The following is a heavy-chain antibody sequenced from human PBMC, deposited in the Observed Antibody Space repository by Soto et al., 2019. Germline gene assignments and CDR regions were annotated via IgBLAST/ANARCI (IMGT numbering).Heavy chain of an antibody. CDR1: GGTFSSYA. CDR3: ARLPGYCSGDRCRIDY. Sequence: SVKVSCKASGGTFSSYASSWVRQAPGQGLEWMGGIIPIFGTANYAQKFQGRVTITADESTSTAYMELSSLRSEDTAVYFCARLPGYCSGDRCRIDYLGQGNLVTGS. D-gene: IGHD2-15*01. CDR2: IIPIFGTA. V-gene: IGHV1-69*13. J-gene: IGHJ4*02.